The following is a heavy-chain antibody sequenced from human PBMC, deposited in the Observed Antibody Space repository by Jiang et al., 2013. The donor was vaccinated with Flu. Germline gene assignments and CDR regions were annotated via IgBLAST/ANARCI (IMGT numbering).Heavy chain of an antibody. CDR3: ARRPLVALMDDAFDI. Sequence: GPGLVKPSETLSLTCTVSGGSISSSSYYWGWIRQPPGKGLEWIGSIYYSGSTYYNPSLKSRVTISVDTSKNQFSLKLSSVTAADTAVYYCARRPLVALMDDAFDIWGQGTMVTVSS. J-gene: IGHJ3*02. V-gene: IGHV4-39*07. CDR1: GGSISSSSYY. CDR2: IYYSGST. D-gene: IGHD5-12*01.